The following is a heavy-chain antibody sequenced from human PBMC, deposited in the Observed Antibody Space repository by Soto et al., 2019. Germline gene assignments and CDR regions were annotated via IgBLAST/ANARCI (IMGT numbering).Heavy chain of an antibody. J-gene: IGHJ4*01. CDR1: GDSVSSNTAA. CDR3: ERGVVSSVFAL. V-gene: IGHV6-1*01. CDR2: TYYRSNWRH. Sequence: SQTLSLTCAISGDSVSSNTAAWNWIRSSPSRGLEWLGRTYYRSNWRHDYAVSVKSRITVNPDTSKNHFSLQLNSVTPDDTAVYYCERGVVSSVFALWGQGTLVTLSS. D-gene: IGHD3-22*01.